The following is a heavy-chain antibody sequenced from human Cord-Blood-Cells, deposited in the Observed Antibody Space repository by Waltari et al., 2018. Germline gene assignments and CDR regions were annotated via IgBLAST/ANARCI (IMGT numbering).Heavy chain of an antibody. J-gene: IGHJ4*02. D-gene: IGHD1-26*01. CDR1: GFTFSSFA. CDR3: ASLGGSYLGGDY. Sequence: QVQLVESGGGVVQPGRSLRLSCAASGFTFSSFAMHWVRQGPGKGLGWVAVISYDGSNKYYADSVKGRFTISRDNSKNTLYLQMNSLRAEDTAVYYCASLGGSYLGGDYWGQGTLVTVSS. V-gene: IGHV3-30-3*01. CDR2: ISYDGSNK.